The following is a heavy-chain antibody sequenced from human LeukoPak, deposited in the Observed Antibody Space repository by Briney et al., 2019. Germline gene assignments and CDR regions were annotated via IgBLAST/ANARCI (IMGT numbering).Heavy chain of an antibody. J-gene: IGHJ4*02. CDR3: AAAVAAAPGAY. D-gene: IGHD6-13*01. Sequence: GGSLRLSCAASGLTFNNYWMHWVRQAPGKRLVWISRINSDGRSTNYADSVKGRFNISRDDAKNTLYLQMNSLRAEDTAVYYCAAAVAAAPGAYWGQGTLVTVSS. CDR2: INSDGRST. V-gene: IGHV3-74*01. CDR1: GLTFNNYW.